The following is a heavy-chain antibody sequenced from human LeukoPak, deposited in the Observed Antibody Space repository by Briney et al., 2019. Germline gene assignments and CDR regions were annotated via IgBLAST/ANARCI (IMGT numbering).Heavy chain of an antibody. D-gene: IGHD3-22*01. J-gene: IGHJ4*02. CDR3: ASETRYYYDSSGYYDY. V-gene: IGHV4-39*01. CDR1: GGSISSSSYY. Sequence: SETPSLTCTVSGGSISSSSYYWGWIRQPPGKGLEWIGSIYYSGSTYYNPSLKSRVTISVDTSKNQFSLKLSSVTAADTAVYYCASETRYYYDSSGYYDYWGQGTLVTVSS. CDR2: IYYSGST.